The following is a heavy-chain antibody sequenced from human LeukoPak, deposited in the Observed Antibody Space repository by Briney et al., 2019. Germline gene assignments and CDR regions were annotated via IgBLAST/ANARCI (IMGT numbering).Heavy chain of an antibody. CDR1: SGSISTSNYY. Sequence: PSETLSLTCTVSSGSISTSNYYWGWVRQPPGKALEWIGNIFYSGSTYYSPSLKSRVTISLDTSRNQFSLKLSSVTAADTAVYYCARGYYNYWALQYWGQGTLVTVSS. J-gene: IGHJ4*02. CDR2: IFYSGST. D-gene: IGHD5-24*01. V-gene: IGHV4-39*07. CDR3: ARGYYNYWALQY.